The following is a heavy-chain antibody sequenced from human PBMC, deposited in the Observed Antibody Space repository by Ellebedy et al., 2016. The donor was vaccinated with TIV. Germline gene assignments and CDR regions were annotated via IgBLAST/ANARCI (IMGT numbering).Heavy chain of an antibody. J-gene: IGHJ6*02. Sequence: AASVKVSCKASVSPFTSYYIHCLRQAHGQGLERMGIMNANDGDTTYAQKFPGRVTMTRDTSTSTVYMELSLLRSEDTAVYYCARRVAYGLGTGRYVWGQGTTVTVSS. D-gene: IGHD3-10*01. CDR2: MNANDGDT. V-gene: IGHV1-46*01. CDR3: ARRVAYGLGTGRYV. CDR1: VSPFTSYY.